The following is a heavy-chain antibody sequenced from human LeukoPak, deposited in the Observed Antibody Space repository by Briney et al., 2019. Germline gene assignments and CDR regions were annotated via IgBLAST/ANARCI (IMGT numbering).Heavy chain of an antibody. CDR1: GFTFSSYG. CDR2: ISYDGSNK. J-gene: IGHJ6*02. Sequence: PGGSLRLSCAASGFTFSSYGMHWVRQAPGRGLEWVAVISYDGSNKYYADSVKGRFTISRDNSKNTPYLQMNSLRAEDTAVYYCAKDMGGGSRTYYDFWSFYYYGMDVWGQGTTVTVSS. CDR3: AKDMGGGSRTYYDFWSFYYYGMDV. V-gene: IGHV3-30*18. D-gene: IGHD3-3*01.